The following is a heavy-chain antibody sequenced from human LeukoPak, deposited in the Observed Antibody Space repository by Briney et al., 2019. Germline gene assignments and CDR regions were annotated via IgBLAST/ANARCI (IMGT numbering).Heavy chain of an antibody. CDR3: AKRADSSAHSFDY. CDR2: IRSSDSTT. D-gene: IGHD3-22*01. Sequence: GGSLRLSCGASGFSFSRYGRKWVRQAAGKGLEWLSYIRSSDSTTHYADSVRGRFTISRDNAKNSLYLQMDSLRVEDTAVYYCAKRADSSAHSFDYWGQGTLVTVSS. J-gene: IGHJ4*02. V-gene: IGHV3-48*04. CDR1: GFSFSRYG.